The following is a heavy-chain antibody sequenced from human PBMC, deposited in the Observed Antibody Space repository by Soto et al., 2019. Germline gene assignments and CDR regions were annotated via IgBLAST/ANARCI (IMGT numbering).Heavy chain of an antibody. CDR3: AKRRGAGGHFDY. D-gene: IGHD2-15*01. CDR1: GFTFSSYA. J-gene: IGHJ4*02. CDR2: VSIGGST. Sequence: DVQLLESGGGLVQPEGSLRLSCAASGFTFSSYAMGWVRQGPGKGLEWVAVVSIGGSTHYTDSVRGRFTISRDNSKNTLSLQMNSLTAEDTAVYFCAKRRGAGGHFDYWGQGALVTVS. V-gene: IGHV3-23*01.